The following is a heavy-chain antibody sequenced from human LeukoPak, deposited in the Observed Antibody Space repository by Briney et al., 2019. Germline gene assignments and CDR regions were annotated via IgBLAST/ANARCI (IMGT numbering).Heavy chain of an antibody. CDR2: ISPYNGNT. Sequence: ASVKVSCKASGYTFINYAITWVRQAPGQGLEWMGWISPYNGNTKYLQKLQGRVTMTTDTSTSTAYMEVRSLRSDDTAVYYCAREESIGSYQFLHDYWGQGTLVTVSS. CDR3: AREESIGSYQFLHDY. CDR1: GYTFINYA. V-gene: IGHV1-18*01. J-gene: IGHJ4*02. D-gene: IGHD1-26*01.